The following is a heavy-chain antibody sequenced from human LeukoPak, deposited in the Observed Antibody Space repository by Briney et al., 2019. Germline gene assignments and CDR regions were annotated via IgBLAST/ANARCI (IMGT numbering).Heavy chain of an antibody. V-gene: IGHV3-30*03. J-gene: IGHJ4*02. CDR1: GFTFSSYG. Sequence: GGSLRLSCAASGFTFSSYGMHWVRQAPGKGLEWVAVISYDGSNKYYADSVKGRFTISRDNSKNTLYLQMNSLRAEDTAVYYCAIYVRVLRYYFDYWGQGTLVTVSS. CDR2: ISYDGSNK. D-gene: IGHD3-16*01. CDR3: AIYVRVLRYYFDY.